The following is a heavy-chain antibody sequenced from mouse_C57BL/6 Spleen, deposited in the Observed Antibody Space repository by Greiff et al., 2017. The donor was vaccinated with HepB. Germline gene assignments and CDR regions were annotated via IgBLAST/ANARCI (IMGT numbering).Heavy chain of an antibody. V-gene: IGHV5-4*01. CDR1: GFTFSSYA. D-gene: IGHD2-2*01. J-gene: IGHJ4*01. Sequence: DVKLVESGGGLVKPGGSLKLSCAASGFTFSSYAMSWVRQTPEKRLEWVATISDGGSYTYYPDNVKGRFTISRDNAKNNLYLQLSHLKSEDTAMYYCARDGGLPRAMDYWGQGTSVTVSS. CDR2: ISDGGSYT. CDR3: ARDGGLPRAMDY.